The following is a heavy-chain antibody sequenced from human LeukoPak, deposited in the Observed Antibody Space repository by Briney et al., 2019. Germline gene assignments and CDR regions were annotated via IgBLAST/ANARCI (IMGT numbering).Heavy chain of an antibody. D-gene: IGHD2-2*01. CDR2: IYYSGNT. CDR1: GGSISSYY. V-gene: IGHV4-59*08. CDR3: ARHPGDIVIVPASYGYYGVDV. Sequence: PSETLSLTCTVSGGSISSYYWSWIRQPPGKGLEWIGYIYYSGNTNYNPSLKSRVTISLNKSKNQFSLRLTSVTAADTAVYYCARHPGDIVIVPASYGYYGVDVWGQGTAVTVSS. J-gene: IGHJ6*02.